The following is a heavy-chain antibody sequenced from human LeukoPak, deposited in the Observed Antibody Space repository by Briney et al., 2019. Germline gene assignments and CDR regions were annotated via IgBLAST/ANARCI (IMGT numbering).Heavy chain of an antibody. CDR2: IYYSGST. CDR3: AREPMIVVRPADAFDI. Sequence: SETLSLTCTVSGGSISSYYWSWIRQPPGKGLEWIGYIYYSGSTNYYPSLKSRVTISVDTSKNQFSLKLSSVTAADTAVYYCAREPMIVVRPADAFDIWGQGTMVTVSS. CDR1: GGSISSYY. J-gene: IGHJ3*02. D-gene: IGHD3-22*01. V-gene: IGHV4-59*12.